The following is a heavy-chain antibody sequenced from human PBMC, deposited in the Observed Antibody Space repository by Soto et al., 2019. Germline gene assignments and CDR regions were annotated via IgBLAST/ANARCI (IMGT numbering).Heavy chain of an antibody. J-gene: IGHJ6*02. CDR2: ITSGSSFI. V-gene: IGHV3-21*01. Sequence: EAQLVESGGGLVKPGGSLRVSCVASAFAFSSYSRNWVRQAPGKGLEWDSSITSGSSFIDYADSVKGRFTISRDDAKNALFLQMSSLRADDTAVYYCARSQRNGAMDVWGQGTTVTVSS. CDR1: AFAFSSYS. CDR3: ARSQRNGAMDV. D-gene: IGHD2-8*01.